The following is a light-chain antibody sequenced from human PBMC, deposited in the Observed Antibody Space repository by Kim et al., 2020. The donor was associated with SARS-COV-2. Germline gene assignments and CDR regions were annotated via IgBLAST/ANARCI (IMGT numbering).Light chain of an antibody. J-gene: IGLJ1*01. CDR1: SSDVGVYNY. Sequence: QSALTQPASVSGSPGQSLTISCTGTSSDVGVYNYVSWYQQHPGKAPKLMIYDVSKRPSGVSNRFSGSKSGNTASLTISGLQAEDEADYYCSSYTSSSTSLYVFGTGTKVTVL. V-gene: IGLV2-14*01. CDR2: DVS. CDR3: SSYTSSSTSLYV.